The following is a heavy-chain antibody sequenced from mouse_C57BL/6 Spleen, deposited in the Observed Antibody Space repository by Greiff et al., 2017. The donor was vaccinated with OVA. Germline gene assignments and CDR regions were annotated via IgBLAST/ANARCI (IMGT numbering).Heavy chain of an antibody. D-gene: IGHD1-2*01. Sequence: QVQLKESGPELVKPGASVKISCKASGYAFSSSWMNWVKQRPGKGLEWIGRIYPGDGDTNYNGKFKGKATLTADKSSSTAYMQLSSLTSEDSAVYFCARGEKYGGVFAYWGQGTLVTVSA. CDR3: ARGEKYGGVFAY. V-gene: IGHV1-82*01. CDR1: GYAFSSSW. CDR2: IYPGDGDT. J-gene: IGHJ3*01.